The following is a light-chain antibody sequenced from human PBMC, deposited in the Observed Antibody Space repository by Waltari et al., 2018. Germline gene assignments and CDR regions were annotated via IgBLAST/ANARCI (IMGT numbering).Light chain of an antibody. CDR1: SPNIGNNY. Sequence: QSVLTQPPSVSAAPGQRVTISCSGGSPNIGNNYVSWYRQFPGTAPKLLIYEDNARPSGVPGRFSGSKSGTSATLDITGLQAGDEADYYCGTWDSSLSGAVFGGGTHLTVL. CDR3: GTWDSSLSGAV. CDR2: EDN. J-gene: IGLJ7*01. V-gene: IGLV1-51*02.